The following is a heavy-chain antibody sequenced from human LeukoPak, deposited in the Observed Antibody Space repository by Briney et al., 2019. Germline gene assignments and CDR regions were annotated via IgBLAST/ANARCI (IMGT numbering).Heavy chain of an antibody. Sequence: PSETPSLTCTVSGGSISIYYWNWIRQPPGKGLEWIGYIYYSGTTNYNPSLKSRVTISGDTSKNQFSLKLSSVTAADTAVYYCARSTLGYCSGGSCSWFDPWGQGTLVTVSS. CDR1: GGSISIYY. D-gene: IGHD2-15*01. CDR2: IYYSGTT. J-gene: IGHJ5*02. V-gene: IGHV4-59*01. CDR3: ARSTLGYCSGGSCSWFDP.